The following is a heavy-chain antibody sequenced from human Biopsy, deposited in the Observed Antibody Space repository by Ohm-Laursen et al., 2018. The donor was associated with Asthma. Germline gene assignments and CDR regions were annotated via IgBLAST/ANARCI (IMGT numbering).Heavy chain of an antibody. D-gene: IGHD3-3*01. CDR1: GDSFTYPGYY. CDR3: ARGRRVRFLEWPPAMDV. V-gene: IGHV4-31*03. J-gene: IGHJ6*02. CDR2: IYYSGTT. Sequence: SQTLSLTCSVSGDSFTYPGYYWSWIRQHPGKGLEWIGYIYYSGTTYYNPSLKSRVTISVDTSKNQFSLKLTSVTAADTAVYYCARGRRVRFLEWPPAMDVWGQGTTVTVSS.